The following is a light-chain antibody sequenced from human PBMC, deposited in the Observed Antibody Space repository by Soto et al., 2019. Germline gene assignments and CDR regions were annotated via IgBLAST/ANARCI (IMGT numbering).Light chain of an antibody. Sequence: EIVMTQSPSTLSVSPGERATLSCRARQSVSSNLAWYQQKPGQAPRLLIYGAYTRATGIPARFSGSGSGTEFTLTISSLQSEDFAVYYCQQYNNWPLTFGGGTKVEIK. CDR3: QQYNNWPLT. J-gene: IGKJ4*02. CDR1: QSVSSN. V-gene: IGKV3-15*01. CDR2: GAY.